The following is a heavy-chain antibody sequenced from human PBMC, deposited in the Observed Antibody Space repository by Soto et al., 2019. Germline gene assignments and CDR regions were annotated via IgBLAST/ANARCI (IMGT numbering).Heavy chain of an antibody. CDR3: ARVGGYNRPEYFQH. V-gene: IGHV1-69*02. CDR2: IIPILGIA. Sequence: QVQLVQSGAEVKKPGSSVKVSCKASGGTFSSYTISWVRQAPGQGLEWMGRIIPILGIANYAQKFQGRVTITADKSPSTADMELSSLRSENTAGYYCARVGGYNRPEYFQHWGQGTLVTVSS. D-gene: IGHD5-12*01. CDR1: GGTFSSYT. J-gene: IGHJ1*01.